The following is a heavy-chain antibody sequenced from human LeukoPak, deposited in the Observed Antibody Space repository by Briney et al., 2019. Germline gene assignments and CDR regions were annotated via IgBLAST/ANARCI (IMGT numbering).Heavy chain of an antibody. CDR3: AKDHYDSSGYSSFDY. V-gene: IGHV3-23*01. CDR1: GFTFSSYG. J-gene: IGHJ4*02. Sequence: PGGSLRLSCAASGFTFSSYGMSWVRQAPGKGLEWVSAISGSGGSTYYADSVKGRFTISRDNSKNTLYLQMNSLRAEDTAVYYCAKDHYDSSGYSSFDYWGQGTLVTVSS. D-gene: IGHD3-22*01. CDR2: ISGSGGST.